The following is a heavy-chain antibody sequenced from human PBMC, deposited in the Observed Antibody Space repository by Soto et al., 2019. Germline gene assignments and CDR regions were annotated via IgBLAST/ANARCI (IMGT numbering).Heavy chain of an antibody. V-gene: IGHV4-34*01. CDR1: GGSFSGNY. Sequence: QVQLQQWGAGLLKPSETLSLTCTVYGGSFSGNYWSWIRQPPGMGLEWIGEISHSGSSTNYNPAHKSRVTISVDTSKNYFSLNLSSVTAADTAMYYCARGHLPGGNTFYYDYWGQGSLVTVSS. J-gene: IGHJ4*02. CDR2: ISHSGSST. D-gene: IGHD2-15*01. CDR3: ARGHLPGGNTFYYDY.